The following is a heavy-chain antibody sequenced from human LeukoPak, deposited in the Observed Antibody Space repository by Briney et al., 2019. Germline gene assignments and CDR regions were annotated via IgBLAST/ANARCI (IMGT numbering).Heavy chain of an antibody. V-gene: IGHV3-33*01. D-gene: IGHD2-21*02. J-gene: IGHJ4*02. Sequence: GRSLRLSCAASGFSFSSYGMHWVRQAPGKGLEWVAVIWNDGSNKYYVDSVKGLFTISRDNSKNTLYLQMNSLRAEDTAVYYCARDGDWGLCDYWGQGTLVTVSS. CDR1: GFSFSSYG. CDR2: IWNDGSNK. CDR3: ARDGDWGLCDY.